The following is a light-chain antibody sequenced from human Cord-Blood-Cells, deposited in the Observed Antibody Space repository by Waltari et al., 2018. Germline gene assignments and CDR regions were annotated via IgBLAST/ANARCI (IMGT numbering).Light chain of an antibody. CDR2: AAS. CDR3: QQSYSTPWT. V-gene: IGKV1-39*01. J-gene: IGKJ2*02. CDR1: QSISSL. Sequence: DIQMTQSPSSLSAPVGDRVTITCRASQSISSLLNWYQQKPGKAPKLLIYAASSLQSGVPSRCSGSGSGTDFTLTISSRQPEDFATYYCQQSYSTPWTFGQGTKLEIK.